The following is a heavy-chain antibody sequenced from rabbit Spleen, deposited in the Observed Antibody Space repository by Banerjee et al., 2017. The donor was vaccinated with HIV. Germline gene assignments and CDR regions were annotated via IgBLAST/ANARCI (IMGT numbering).Heavy chain of an antibody. Sequence: QEQLVESGGGLVKPGGSLALTCKASGVSFSSSSYVCWVRQAPGKGLERIACADAGSSGNTYSATWAKGRFTISKTSSTTVSLQMTSLTAADTATYFCARDTGSSFSTYGMDLWGQGTLVTVS. V-gene: IGHV1S45*01. CDR2: ADAGSSGNT. J-gene: IGHJ6*01. CDR1: GVSFSSSSY. D-gene: IGHD8-1*01. CDR3: ARDTGSSFSTYGMDL.